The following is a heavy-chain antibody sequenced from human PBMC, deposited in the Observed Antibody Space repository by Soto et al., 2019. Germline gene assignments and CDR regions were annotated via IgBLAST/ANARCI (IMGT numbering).Heavy chain of an antibody. J-gene: IGHJ6*02. Sequence: QVQLVQSGAEVKKPGSSVKVSCKASGGTFSSYAISWVRQAPGQGLEWMGGIIPIFGTANYAQKFQGRVTITADESTSTAYMELSSLRSEDMAVYYCARAYGDYVDYYYYYGMDVWGQGTTVTVSS. V-gene: IGHV1-69*01. CDR3: ARAYGDYVDYYYYYGMDV. CDR1: GGTFSSYA. CDR2: IIPIFGTA. D-gene: IGHD4-17*01.